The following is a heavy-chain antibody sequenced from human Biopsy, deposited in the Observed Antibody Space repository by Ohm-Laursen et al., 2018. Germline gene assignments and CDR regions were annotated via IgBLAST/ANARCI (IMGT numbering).Heavy chain of an antibody. Sequence: SETLSLTCAVYGGSFSGYYWSWIRQPPGKGLEWIGEINHSGSTNYNPSLKSRVTISVDTSKNQFSLKLSSVTAADTAVYYCARGRLRAVARFDYWGQGTLVTVS. J-gene: IGHJ4*02. D-gene: IGHD6-19*01. CDR1: GGSFSGYY. CDR3: ARGRLRAVARFDY. V-gene: IGHV4-34*01. CDR2: INHSGST.